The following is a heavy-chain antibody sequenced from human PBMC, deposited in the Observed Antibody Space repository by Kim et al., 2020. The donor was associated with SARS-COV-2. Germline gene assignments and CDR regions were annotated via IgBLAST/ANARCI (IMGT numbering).Heavy chain of an antibody. Sequence: GGSLRLSCAASGFTFSNYAMTWVRLAPGKGLNWVSGISATGGTTYYEDSVKGRFTISRDNSKNTLYLQMNSLRGEDTALYFCAKYTNDFYFGMDVWGQGTTVTVSS. V-gene: IGHV3-23*01. CDR1: GFTFSNYA. J-gene: IGHJ6*02. D-gene: IGHD2-8*01. CDR2: ISATGGTT. CDR3: AKYTNDFYFGMDV.